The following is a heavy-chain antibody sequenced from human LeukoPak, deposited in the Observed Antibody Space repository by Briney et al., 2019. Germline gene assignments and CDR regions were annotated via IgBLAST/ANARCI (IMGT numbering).Heavy chain of an antibody. CDR2: ISGSGGST. CDR3: AKLSGGFLEWLNWFDP. CDR1: GFTFSSYG. D-gene: IGHD3-3*01. Sequence: GGSLRLSCAASGFTFSSYGMSWVRQAPGKGLEWVSAISGSGGSTYYADSVKGRFTISRDNSKNTLYLQMNSLRAEDTAVYYCAKLSGGFLEWLNWFDPWGQGTLVTVSS. V-gene: IGHV3-23*01. J-gene: IGHJ5*02.